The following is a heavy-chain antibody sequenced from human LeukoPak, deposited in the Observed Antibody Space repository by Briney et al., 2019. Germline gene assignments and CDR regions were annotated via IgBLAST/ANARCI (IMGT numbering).Heavy chain of an antibody. CDR1: GGSMSSYY. CDR2: IYTTGST. Sequence: SETLSLTCSVSGGSMSSYYWSWIRQPAGKGLECLGVIYTTGSTNYNPSLKSRVTVSRDTSKNQFSLKLTSVTAADTAVYYCARGGHFFDVWGKGTTVTVSS. D-gene: IGHD3-16*01. V-gene: IGHV4-4*07. CDR3: ARGGHFFDV. J-gene: IGHJ6*03.